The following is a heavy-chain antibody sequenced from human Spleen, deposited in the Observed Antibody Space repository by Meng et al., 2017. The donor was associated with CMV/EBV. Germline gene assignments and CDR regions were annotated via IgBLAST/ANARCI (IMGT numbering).Heavy chain of an antibody. CDR1: GFTFSDHY. Sequence: GESLKISCVASGFTFSDHYMDWVRQAPGKGLEWVGRTRNKAKSYTTDYAASVKGRFTISRDDSKNSLYLQMNSLKTEDTAVYYCARGSYNWNFGYWGQGTLVTVSS. D-gene: IGHD1-20*01. CDR3: ARGSYNWNFGY. J-gene: IGHJ4*02. CDR2: TRNKAKSYTT. V-gene: IGHV3-72*01.